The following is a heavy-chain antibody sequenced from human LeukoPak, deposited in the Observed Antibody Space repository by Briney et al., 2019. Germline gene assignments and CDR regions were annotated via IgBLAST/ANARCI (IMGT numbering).Heavy chain of an antibody. V-gene: IGHV3-30*02. D-gene: IGHD3-10*01. CDR2: IRFDGTNT. J-gene: IGHJ4*02. Sequence: PGGSLRLSCAASGFTFTSFAMHWVRQAPGKGLEWVALIRFDGTNTYYADSMKGRFTISRDNSKYTLSLQMTSLGAEDTAVYYCAKEVWSFDYWGQGTLVTVSS. CDR3: AKEVWSFDY. CDR1: GFTFTSFA.